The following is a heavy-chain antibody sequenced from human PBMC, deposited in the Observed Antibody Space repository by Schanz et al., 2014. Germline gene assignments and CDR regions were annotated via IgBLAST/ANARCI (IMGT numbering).Heavy chain of an antibody. CDR2: IYSSGST. CDR1: GFTVSNSY. J-gene: IGHJ6*02. CDR3: ARAQGVIRLYYGVDV. V-gene: IGHV3-53*04. Sequence: VQLLESGGGVVQPGGSLRLSCAASGFTVSNSYIHWVRQAPGKGLEWVSTIYSSGSTYYADSVRGRFTISRDNSMNTVYLQMNSLRSDDAAVYYCARAQGVIRLYYGVDVWGQGTTVTVSS. D-gene: IGHD3-10*01.